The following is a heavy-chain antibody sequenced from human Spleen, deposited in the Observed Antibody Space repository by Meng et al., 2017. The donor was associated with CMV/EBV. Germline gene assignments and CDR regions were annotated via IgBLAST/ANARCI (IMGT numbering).Heavy chain of an antibody. CDR1: GFSFDAYP. J-gene: IGHJ4*02. Sequence: GGSLRLSCAASGFSFDAYPMHWVRQAPGKGLEWVSGITWNSGSIGYADSVKGRFTISRDNAKNSLYLQMNSLRAEDTAVYYCASTKGQQLPNYWGQGTLVTVSS. V-gene: IGHV3-9*01. CDR3: ASTKGQQLPNY. CDR2: ITWNSGSI. D-gene: IGHD6-13*01.